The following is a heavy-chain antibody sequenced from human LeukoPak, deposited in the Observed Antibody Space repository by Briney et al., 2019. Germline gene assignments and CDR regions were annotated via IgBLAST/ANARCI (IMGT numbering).Heavy chain of an antibody. D-gene: IGHD3-9*01. J-gene: IGHJ4*02. CDR3: ASKRPGDDILTGYGY. CDR2: IIPIFGTA. V-gene: IGHV1-69*06. CDR1: GGTFSSYA. Sequence: ASVTVSCKASGGTFSSYAISWVRQAPGQGLEWMGGIIPIFGTANYAQKFQGRVTITADKSTSTAYSELSSLRSEDTAVYYCASKRPGDDILTGYGYWGQGTLVTVSS.